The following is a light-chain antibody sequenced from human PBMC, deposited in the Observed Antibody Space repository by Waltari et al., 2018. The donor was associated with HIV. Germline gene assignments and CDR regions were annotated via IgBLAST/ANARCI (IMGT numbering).Light chain of an antibody. V-gene: IGKV3D-15*01. CDR3: QQYHHWPPLT. CDR1: KNVDDK. Sequence: TQSPATISVSPGGRVTVACRASKNVDDKVAWYQQKPGQSPRLLIYHPSVRAAGVPTRFGGAGSATNFTLTITSLQSEDFALYFCQQYHHWPPLTFGGGSRVELK. J-gene: IGKJ4*01. CDR2: HPS.